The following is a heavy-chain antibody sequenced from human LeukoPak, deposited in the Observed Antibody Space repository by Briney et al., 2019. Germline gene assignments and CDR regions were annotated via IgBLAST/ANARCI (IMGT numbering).Heavy chain of an antibody. CDR1: GFTFSSYG. Sequence: GGTLRLSCAASGFTFSSYGMSWVRQAPGKGLEWVPAISGSGGSTYYADSVKGRFTISRDNSKNTLYLQMNSLRAEDTAVYYCAKEVMDISSGWYSRHEYFQHWGQGTLVTVSS. J-gene: IGHJ1*01. CDR2: ISGSGGST. CDR3: AKEVMDISSGWYSRHEYFQH. D-gene: IGHD6-19*01. V-gene: IGHV3-23*01.